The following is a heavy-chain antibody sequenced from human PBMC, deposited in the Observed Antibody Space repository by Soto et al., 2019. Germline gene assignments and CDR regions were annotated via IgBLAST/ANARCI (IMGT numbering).Heavy chain of an antibody. CDR3: ARGLVGAVIGEHFDY. J-gene: IGHJ4*02. CDR1: GGSISSSSYY. Sequence: SETLSLTCTVSGGSISSSSYYWSWIRQHPGKGLEWIGYIYYSGSTYYNPSLKSRVTISVDTSKNQFSLKLSSVTAADTAVYYCARGLVGAVIGEHFDYWGQGTLVTVSS. V-gene: IGHV4-31*02. CDR2: IYYSGST. D-gene: IGHD3-3*01.